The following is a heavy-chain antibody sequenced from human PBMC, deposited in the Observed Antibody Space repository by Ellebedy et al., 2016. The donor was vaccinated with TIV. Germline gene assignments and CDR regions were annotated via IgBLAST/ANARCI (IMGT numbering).Heavy chain of an antibody. V-gene: IGHV3-21*01. CDR3: ARWPSGDAPLDY. CDR1: GFTVSSNY. CDR2: ISSSSSYI. D-gene: IGHD4-17*01. Sequence: GESLKISCAASGFTVSSNYMSWVRQAPGKGLEWVSSISSSSSYIYYADSVKGRFTISRDNSKNTLYLQMNSLRVEDTAVYYCARWPSGDAPLDYWGQGTLVTVSS. J-gene: IGHJ4*02.